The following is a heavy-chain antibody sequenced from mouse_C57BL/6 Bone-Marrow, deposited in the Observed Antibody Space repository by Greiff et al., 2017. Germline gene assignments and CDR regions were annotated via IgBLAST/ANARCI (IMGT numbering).Heavy chain of an antibody. CDR1: GYTFTSYW. J-gene: IGHJ3*01. Sequence: QVQLQQPGAELVKPGASVKLSCKASGYTFTSYWMHWVKQRPGQGLEWIGMIHPNSGSTNYNEKFKSKATLTVDKSSSTAYMQLSSLTSEDSAVYYCAREQYLAWFAYWGQGTLVTVSA. CDR3: AREQYLAWFAY. CDR2: IHPNSGST. D-gene: IGHD5-1-1*01. V-gene: IGHV1-64*01.